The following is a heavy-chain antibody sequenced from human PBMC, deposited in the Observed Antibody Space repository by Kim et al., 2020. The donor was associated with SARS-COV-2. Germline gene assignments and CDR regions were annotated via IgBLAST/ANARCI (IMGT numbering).Heavy chain of an antibody. Sequence: GESLKISCKGSGYTFTTYWLAWVRQLPGRGLEWMGIIYPGDSETRYSPSFQGQVTISLEQSISTAYLPWRSLRASDTAVYYCSGGTAGGAYDFGYWRQGT. D-gene: IGHD5-12*01. CDR2: IYPGDSET. J-gene: IGHJ4*02. CDR1: GYTFTTYW. CDR3: SGGTAGGAYDFGY. V-gene: IGHV5-51*01.